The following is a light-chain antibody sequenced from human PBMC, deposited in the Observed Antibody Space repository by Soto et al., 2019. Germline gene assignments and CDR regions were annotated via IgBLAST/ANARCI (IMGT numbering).Light chain of an antibody. CDR1: IRDVGAYNL. CDR2: EVR. V-gene: IGLV2-14*01. CDR3: SAYTARSTLV. Sequence: QSALTQPASVSASAGHSITISCTRTIRDVGAYNLVSWYQQHPGTAPKLIIYEVRNRPSGISSRCSGSRSGNTASLTICGLQSEDEGEYYCSAYTARSTLVFGGGTKLTVL. J-gene: IGLJ3*02.